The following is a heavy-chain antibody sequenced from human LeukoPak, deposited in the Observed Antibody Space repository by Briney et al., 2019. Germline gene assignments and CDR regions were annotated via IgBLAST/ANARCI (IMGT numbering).Heavy chain of an antibody. J-gene: IGHJ4*02. CDR3: AKTYYYDSSGYYPDY. CDR2: IRYDGSDK. CDR1: GFTFRSFG. V-gene: IGHV3-30*02. D-gene: IGHD3-22*01. Sequence: GGSLRLSCAASGFTFRSFGMHWVRQAPGKGLEWVAFIRYDGSDKYYADSVKGRFTISRDNSKNTLYLRMNSLRAEDTAVYYCAKTYYYDSSGYYPDYWGQGTLVTVSS.